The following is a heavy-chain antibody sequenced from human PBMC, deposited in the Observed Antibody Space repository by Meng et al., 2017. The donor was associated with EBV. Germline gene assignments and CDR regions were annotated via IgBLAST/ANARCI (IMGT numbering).Heavy chain of an antibody. CDR1: GYTFKGYY. J-gene: IGHJ4*02. CDR3: ARDGIAVAGTGDN. V-gene: IGHV1-2*06. Sequence: QERRGRSRAEVEKRGASVKGACKDSGYTFKGYYMHLVRQAPGQGLEWKGRLNPHSSDTNYAHKFQGRGTINRDTSISTAYRELSRLRSDATAVCIYARDGIAVAGTGDNWGQGTLVTVSS. CDR2: LNPHSSDT. D-gene: IGHD6-19*01.